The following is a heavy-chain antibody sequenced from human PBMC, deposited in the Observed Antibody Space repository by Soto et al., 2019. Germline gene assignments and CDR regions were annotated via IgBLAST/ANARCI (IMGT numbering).Heavy chain of an antibody. Sequence: EVQLLESGGGLVQPGGSLRLSCAASGFTFSSYAMNWVRQAPGKGLEWVSAISGSGGSTYYADSVRGRFTISRDNSKNTLYLQMNSLRAEDTAVYYCAKDRRGYCSSTSCASDYWGQGTLVTVSS. CDR1: GFTFSSYA. CDR3: AKDRRGYCSSTSCASDY. V-gene: IGHV3-23*01. J-gene: IGHJ4*02. CDR2: ISGSGGST. D-gene: IGHD2-2*01.